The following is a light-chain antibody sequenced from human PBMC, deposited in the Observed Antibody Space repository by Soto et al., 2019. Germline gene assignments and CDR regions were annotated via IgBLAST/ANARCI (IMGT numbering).Light chain of an antibody. V-gene: IGLV2-11*01. Sequence: QCALTQPRSVSGSPGQSVTISCTGTSSDVGAYNYVSWYQHHPGKAPKVMIYDVSERPSGVPDRFSGSKSDNKASLTISGLQAEDEADYYCCSYAGSYSWVFGGGTKLTVL. CDR2: DVS. J-gene: IGLJ3*02. CDR3: CSYAGSYSWV. CDR1: SSDVGAYNY.